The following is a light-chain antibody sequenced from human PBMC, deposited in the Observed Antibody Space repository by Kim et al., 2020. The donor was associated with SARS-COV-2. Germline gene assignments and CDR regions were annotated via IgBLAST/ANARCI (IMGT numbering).Light chain of an antibody. CDR2: KDS. CDR3: QSADSSGTYVV. Sequence: SPQQTARITCSGDALPKQYAYWYQQKPGQAPVLVIYKDSERPSGIPERFSGSSSGTTDTLTISGVQAEDEADYYCQSADSSGTYVVFGGGTQLTVL. J-gene: IGLJ2*01. V-gene: IGLV3-25*03. CDR1: ALPKQY.